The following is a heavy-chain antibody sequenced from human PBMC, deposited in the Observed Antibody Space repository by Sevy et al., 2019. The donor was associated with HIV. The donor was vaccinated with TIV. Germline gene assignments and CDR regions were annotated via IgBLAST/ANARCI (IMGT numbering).Heavy chain of an antibody. CDR1: GYTFTSYD. Sequence: ASVKVSCKASGYTFTSYDIYWVRQATGQGLEWVGWMNPNSGNTGYAQNFQGSVTLTRDTSISTAYLELSSLTSEDTAVYYCARPVGSGTMEGYFDYWGQGTLVTVSS. J-gene: IGHJ4*02. CDR3: ARPVGSGTMEGYFDY. D-gene: IGHD1-1*01. V-gene: IGHV1-8*01. CDR2: MNPNSGNT.